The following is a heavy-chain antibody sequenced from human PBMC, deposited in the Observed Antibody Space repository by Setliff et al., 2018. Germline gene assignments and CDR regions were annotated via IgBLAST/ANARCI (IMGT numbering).Heavy chain of an antibody. V-gene: IGHV3-30*02. D-gene: IGHD3-10*01. CDR2: IRYDGSNK. Sequence: GGSLRLSCAASGFTFSSYGMHWVRQAPGKGLEWVAFIRYDGSNKYYADSLKGRFTISRDNSKNTLYLQMNSLRAEDTAVYYCAVDAKYYYGSGSYFDYWGQGTLVTVSS. CDR1: GFTFSSYG. J-gene: IGHJ4*02. CDR3: AVDAKYYYGSGSYFDY.